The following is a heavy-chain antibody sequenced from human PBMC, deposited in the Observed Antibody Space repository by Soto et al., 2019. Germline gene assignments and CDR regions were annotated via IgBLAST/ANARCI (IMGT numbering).Heavy chain of an antibody. D-gene: IGHD3-22*01. CDR2: IKSKTDGGTT. J-gene: IGHJ6*02. V-gene: IGHV3-15*07. CDR1: GFTFSNAW. Sequence: GGSLRLSCAASGFTFSNAWMNWVRQAPGKGREWVGRIKSKTDGGTTDYAAPVKGRFTILRDDSKNTLYLQMNSLKTEDTAVYYCTTDTEPDSSGYVYYYYGMDVWGQGTTVTVSS. CDR3: TTDTEPDSSGYVYYYYGMDV.